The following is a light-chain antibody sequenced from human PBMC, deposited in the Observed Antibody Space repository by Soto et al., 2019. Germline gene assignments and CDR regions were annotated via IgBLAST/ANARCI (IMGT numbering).Light chain of an antibody. CDR1: SSDVGGYNY. CDR2: EVT. V-gene: IGLV2-14*01. Sequence: QSALTQPRSVSGSPGQSVTISCTGTSSDVGGYNYVSWYQQHPGKAPKLMIYEVTDRPSGVSNRFSGSKSGNTASLTISGLQAEDEAEYYCSSYTNINTRAGVFGTGTKLTVL. CDR3: SSYTNINTRAGV. J-gene: IGLJ1*01.